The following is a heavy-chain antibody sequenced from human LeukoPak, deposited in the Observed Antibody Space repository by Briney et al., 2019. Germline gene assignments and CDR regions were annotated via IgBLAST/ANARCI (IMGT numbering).Heavy chain of an antibody. V-gene: IGHV1-69*13. CDR3: ARVGGCSSTSCYPPYFDY. CDR1: GCTFSSYA. J-gene: IGHJ4*02. D-gene: IGHD2-2*01. Sequence: ASVKVSCKASGCTFSSYAISWVRQAPGQGLEWMGVIIPIFGTANYAQKFQGRVTITADESTSTAYMELSRPRSEETAVYYCARVGGCSSTSCYPPYFDYWGQGTLVTVSS. CDR2: IIPIFGTA.